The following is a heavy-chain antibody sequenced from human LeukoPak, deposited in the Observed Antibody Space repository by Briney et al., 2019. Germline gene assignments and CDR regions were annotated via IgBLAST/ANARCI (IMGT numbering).Heavy chain of an antibody. V-gene: IGHV3-23*01. CDR1: GFTFSSYA. Sequence: GGSLRHSCAASGFTFSSYAMSWVRQAPGKGLEWVSAISGSGGSTYYADSVRGRFTISRDNAKNSLYLQMNSLRAEDMALYYCAKGGDDSSGYDYWGQGTLVTVSS. CDR3: AKGGDDSSGYDY. CDR2: ISGSGGST. J-gene: IGHJ4*02. D-gene: IGHD3-22*01.